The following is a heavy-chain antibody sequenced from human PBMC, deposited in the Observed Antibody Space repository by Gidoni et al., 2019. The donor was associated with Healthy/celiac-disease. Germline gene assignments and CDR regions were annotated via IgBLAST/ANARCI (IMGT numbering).Heavy chain of an antibody. Sequence: QVQLVESGGGVVQPGRSLRLSCAASGFTFSSYGMHWVRQAPGKGLEWVAVISYDGSNKYYADSVKGRFTISRDNSKNTLYLQMNSLRAEDTAVYYCAKGFSVATTGGYFDYWGQGTLVTVSS. CDR1: GFTFSSYG. D-gene: IGHD5-12*01. V-gene: IGHV3-30*18. CDR2: ISYDGSNK. J-gene: IGHJ4*02. CDR3: AKGFSVATTGGYFDY.